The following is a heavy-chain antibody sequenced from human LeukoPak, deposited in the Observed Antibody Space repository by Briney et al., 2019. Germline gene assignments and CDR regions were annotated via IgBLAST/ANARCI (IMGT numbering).Heavy chain of an antibody. D-gene: IGHD1-26*01. J-gene: IGHJ4*02. CDR2: ISSTSSTI. Sequence: GESLRLSCAASGFTFANYNFNWVRQAPGKGLEWVSYISSTSSTIYYADSMKGRFTISRDNAKNSLYLQMNSLRAEDTALYFCAKKAQYNGNYPLDYWGQGTLVTVSS. CDR3: AKKAQYNGNYPLDY. V-gene: IGHV3-48*01. CDR1: GFTFANYN.